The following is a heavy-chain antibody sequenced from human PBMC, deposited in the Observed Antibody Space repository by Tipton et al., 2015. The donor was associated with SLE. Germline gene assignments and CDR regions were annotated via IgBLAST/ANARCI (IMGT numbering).Heavy chain of an antibody. J-gene: IGHJ3*01. CDR1: GFTFSNYW. CDR2: IKQDGSEK. CDR3: VRRWDAFDV. V-gene: IGHV3-7*01. Sequence: SLRLSCAGSGFTFSNYWMSWVRQAPGKGLEWVADIKQDGSEKLYVDSVKDRFLISRDNALHSLYLQMNRLRVDDTARYFCVRRWDAFDVWGQGTTVT.